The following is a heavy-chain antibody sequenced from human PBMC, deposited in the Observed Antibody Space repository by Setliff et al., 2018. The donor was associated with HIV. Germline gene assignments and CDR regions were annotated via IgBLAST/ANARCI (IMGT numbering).Heavy chain of an antibody. CDR2: IYYSGST. Sequence: PSETLSLTCTVSGGSISSGGYYWSWIRQHPGQGLEWIVYIYYSGSTYYNPSLKSRVTISVDTSKNQFSLKLTSVTAADTAIYYCARHVVALGIVVLPAGALDFWGPGTLVTVSS. J-gene: IGHJ4*02. CDR1: GGSISSGGYY. V-gene: IGHV4-31*03. CDR3: ARHVVALGIVVLPAGALDF. D-gene: IGHD2-2*01.